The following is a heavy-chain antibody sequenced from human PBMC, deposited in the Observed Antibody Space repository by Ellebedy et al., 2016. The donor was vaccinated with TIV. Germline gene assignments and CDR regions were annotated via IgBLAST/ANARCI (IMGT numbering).Heavy chain of an antibody. D-gene: IGHD3-16*02. CDR3: TSEPSYDYVWGSYRYGWFDP. CDR2: IRSKAYGGTT. Sequence: GGSLRLSCTASGFTFGDYAMSWFRQAPGKGLEWVGFIRSKAYGGTTEYAASVKGRFTISRDDSKSITYLQMNSLKTEDTAVYYCTSEPSYDYVWGSYRYGWFDPWGQGTLVTVSS. CDR1: GFTFGDYA. V-gene: IGHV3-49*03. J-gene: IGHJ5*02.